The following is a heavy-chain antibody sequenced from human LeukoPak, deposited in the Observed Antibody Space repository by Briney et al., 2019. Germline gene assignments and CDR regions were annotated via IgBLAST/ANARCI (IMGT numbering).Heavy chain of an antibody. D-gene: IGHD6-6*01. CDR3: SSRIAARAAFDY. CDR2: ITSSSSTI. CDR1: GFTFSSYS. V-gene: IGHV3-48*01. Sequence: GGSLRLSCAASGFTFSSYSMNWVRQAPGQGLEWVSTITSSSSTIYYADSVKGRFTISRDNAKNSLYLQMNSLRAEDTAVYYCSSRIAARAAFDYWGQGTLVTVSS. J-gene: IGHJ4*02.